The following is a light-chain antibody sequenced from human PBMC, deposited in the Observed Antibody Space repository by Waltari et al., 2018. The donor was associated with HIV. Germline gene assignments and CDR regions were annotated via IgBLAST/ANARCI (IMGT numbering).Light chain of an antibody. CDR2: WAS. CDR1: QSVLYSSNNKNY. J-gene: IGKJ2*01. V-gene: IGKV4-1*01. Sequence: DIVMTQSPDSLAVSLGERATINCKSSQSVLYSSNNKNYLAWYQQKPGQPPKLLIYWASTRDAAVPDRFTGSGSGTDFTLTISSLQAEDVAVYYCQQCYSTPYTFGQGTKLEIK. CDR3: QQCYSTPYT.